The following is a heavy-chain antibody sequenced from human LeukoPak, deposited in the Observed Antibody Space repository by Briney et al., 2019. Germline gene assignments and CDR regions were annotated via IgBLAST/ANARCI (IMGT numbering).Heavy chain of an antibody. V-gene: IGHV1-3*01. J-gene: IGHJ4*02. D-gene: IGHD2-8*01. CDR3: ARDQAHCINGGCPRAPGMYYFDY. CDR2: INAGNGNT. CDR1: GYTFTSYA. Sequence: ASVKVSCKASGYTFTSYAMHWVRQAPGQRLEWMGWINAGNGNTKYSQKFQGRVTITRDTSASTAYMELSSLRSEDTAVYYCARDQAHCINGGCPRAPGMYYFDYWGQGTLVTVSS.